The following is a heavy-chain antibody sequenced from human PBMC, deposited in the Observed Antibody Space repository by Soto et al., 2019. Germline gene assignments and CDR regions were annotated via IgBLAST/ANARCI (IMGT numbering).Heavy chain of an antibody. D-gene: IGHD1-26*01. V-gene: IGHV1-69*13. CDR1: GGTFSSYA. J-gene: IGHJ4*02. CDR2: IIPIFGTA. Sequence: ASVKVSFKASGGTFSSYAISWVRQAPGQGLEWMGGIIPIFGTANYAQKFQGRVTITADESTSTAYMELSSLRSEDTAVYYCASGEWEPWDYWGQGTLVTVSS. CDR3: ASGEWEPWDY.